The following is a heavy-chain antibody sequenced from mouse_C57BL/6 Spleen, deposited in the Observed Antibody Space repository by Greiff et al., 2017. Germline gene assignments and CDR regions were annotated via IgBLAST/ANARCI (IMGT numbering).Heavy chain of an antibody. V-gene: IGHV1-80*01. J-gene: IGHJ4*01. CDR3: ASIYDGYSYYAMDY. Sequence: QVQLQQSGAELVKPGASVKISCKASGYAFSSYWMNWVKQRPGKGLEWIGQIYPGDGDTNYNGKFKGKATLTADKSSSTAYMQLSSLTSEDSAVYFCASIYDGYSYYAMDYWGQGTSVTVSS. CDR1: GYAFSSYW. CDR2: IYPGDGDT. D-gene: IGHD2-3*01.